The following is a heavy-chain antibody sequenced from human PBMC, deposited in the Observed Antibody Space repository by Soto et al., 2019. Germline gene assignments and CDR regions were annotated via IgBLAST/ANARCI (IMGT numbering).Heavy chain of an antibody. CDR3: ARVQPVPTDRGAFDI. J-gene: IGHJ3*02. V-gene: IGHV1-2*04. Sequence: ASVKVSCKASGYTFTGYYMHWVRQAPGQGLEWMGWINPNSGGANYAQKFQGWVTMTRGTSISAAYMELSRLRSDDTAVYYCARVQPVPTDRGAFDIWGQGTMVNVSS. D-gene: IGHD4-17*01. CDR2: INPNSGGA. CDR1: GYTFTGYY.